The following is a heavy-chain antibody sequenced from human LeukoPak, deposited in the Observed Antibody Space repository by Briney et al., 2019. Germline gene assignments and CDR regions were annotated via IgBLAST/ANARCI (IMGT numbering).Heavy chain of an antibody. J-gene: IGHJ4*02. CDR2: INPSGGST. CDR3: ARDTTLGYCSGGSCPKRMDY. V-gene: IGHV1-46*01. CDR1: GYTFTSYY. Sequence: GASVKVSCKASGYTFTSYYMHWVRQAPGQGLEWMGIINPSGGSTSYAQKFQGRVTMTRDTSTSTVYMELSSPRSEDTAVYYCARDTTLGYCSGGSCPKRMDYWGQGTLVTVSS. D-gene: IGHD2-15*01.